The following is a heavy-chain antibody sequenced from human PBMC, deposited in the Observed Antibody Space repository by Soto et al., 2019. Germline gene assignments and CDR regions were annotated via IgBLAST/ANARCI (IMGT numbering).Heavy chain of an antibody. CDR1: GFSFSGYV. CDR2: IGFSGGSR. Sequence: EVQLLESGGGVVQPGGSLRLSCAASGFSFSGYVISWVRQAPGEGLEWVSVIGFSGGSRFYADSVKGRFTISRDISSNTVYLQMNSLRAEDTAVYYCAKSQDEMATNSMVDLWGQGTLVTVSS. J-gene: IGHJ5*02. V-gene: IGHV3-23*01. CDR3: AKSQDEMATNSMVDL. D-gene: IGHD5-12*01.